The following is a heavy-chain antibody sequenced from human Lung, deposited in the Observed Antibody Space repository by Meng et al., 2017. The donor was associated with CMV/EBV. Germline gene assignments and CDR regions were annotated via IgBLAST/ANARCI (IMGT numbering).Heavy chain of an antibody. D-gene: IGHD2-8*01. CDR3: ARVWANGEGWFDP. J-gene: IGHJ5*02. Sequence: QNWGPVRVRRWDTLSLPGTVPVGSIRSRSHYWGWSRQPPGKGLEWIWNIYYSGLTSYNPSLKSRVTISVDTSKNQFSLKLSSVTAADTAVFYCARVWANGEGWFDPWGQGTLVTVSS. CDR1: VGSIRSRSHY. CDR2: IYYSGLT. V-gene: IGHV4-39*07.